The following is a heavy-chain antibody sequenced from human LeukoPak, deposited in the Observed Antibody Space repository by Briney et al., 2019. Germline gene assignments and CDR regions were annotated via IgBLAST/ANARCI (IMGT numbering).Heavy chain of an antibody. CDR3: EKDAQRGFDYSNSLEY. Sequence: GGSLRLSCAASQFTFSHDGMHWVRQAPGKGLEWVAVIWNDGSNKYYSDSVKGRFTVSRDNSKNTVYLQMNNLRVDDTGVYYCEKDAQRGFDYSNSLEYWGRGTLVTVSS. D-gene: IGHD4-11*01. CDR2: IWNDGSNK. CDR1: QFTFSHDG. V-gene: IGHV3-33*06. J-gene: IGHJ4*02.